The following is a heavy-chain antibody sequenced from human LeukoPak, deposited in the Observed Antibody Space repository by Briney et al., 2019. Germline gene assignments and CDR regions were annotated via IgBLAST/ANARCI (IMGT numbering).Heavy chain of an antibody. D-gene: IGHD3-22*01. V-gene: IGHV3-23*01. J-gene: IGHJ6*03. CDR1: GFTFRSYA. CDR3: AKDINYDSSGYYYYYYMDV. CDR2: ISGSGGST. Sequence: PGGSLRLSCAASGFTFRSYAMNWVRQAPGKGLEWVSAISGSGGSTYYADSVKGRFTISRDNSKNTLYLQMNSLRAEDTAVYYCAKDINYDSSGYYYYYYMDVWGKGTTVTVSS.